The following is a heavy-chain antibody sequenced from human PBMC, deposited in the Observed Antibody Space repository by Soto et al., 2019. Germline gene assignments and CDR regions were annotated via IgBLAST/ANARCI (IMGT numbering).Heavy chain of an antibody. V-gene: IGHV3-30-3*01. CDR1: GFTFSNYA. CDR3: ARDHDYGIYYYYGMGV. CDR2: ISYDGNKK. J-gene: IGHJ6*02. D-gene: IGHD4-17*01. Sequence: QVQLVESGGGVVQPGRSLRLSCAASGFTFSNYAMHWVRQAPGKGLEWVAVISYDGNKKYYADSVKGRFTISRDNSKNTLYLQMNSLRTEDTAVYSCARDHDYGIYYYYGMGVWGQGTTVTVSS.